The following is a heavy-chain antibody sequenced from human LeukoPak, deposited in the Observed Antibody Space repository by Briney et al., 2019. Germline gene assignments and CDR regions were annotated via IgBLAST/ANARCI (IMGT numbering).Heavy chain of an antibody. D-gene: IGHD3-22*01. CDR1: GFTFSSYG. V-gene: IGHV3-48*01. Sequence: GGSLRLSCAASGFTFSSYGMNWVRQAPGKGLGWGSYISSSSDTIYYADSVKGRFTISRDNAKNSLYLQMNSLRADDRAVYYCARRDYHGRIGYSDFSFWGLGTLVTVSS. CDR3: ARRDYHGRIGYSDFSF. CDR2: ISSSSDTI. J-gene: IGHJ4*02.